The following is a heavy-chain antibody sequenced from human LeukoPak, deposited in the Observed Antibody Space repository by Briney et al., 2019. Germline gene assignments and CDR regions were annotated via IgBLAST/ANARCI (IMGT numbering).Heavy chain of an antibody. CDR1: GYSFGIYW. CDR3: VKQPCSDVTCPHNYYFDY. CDR2: IYPDDSDT. Sequence: GESLKISCKASGYSFGIYWIGWVRQVPGKGLEWMGIIYPDDSDTTYSPSFQGQVTISADKSITTAYLQWSSLKASDTAIYYCVKQPCSDVTCPHNYYFDYWGQGTLVTVSS. D-gene: IGHD2-15*01. V-gene: IGHV5-51*01. J-gene: IGHJ4*02.